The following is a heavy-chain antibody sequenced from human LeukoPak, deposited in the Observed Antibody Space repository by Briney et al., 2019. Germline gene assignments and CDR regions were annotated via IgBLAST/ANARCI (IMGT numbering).Heavy chain of an antibody. V-gene: IGHV1-2*04. D-gene: IGHD2-15*01. CDR2: INPNSGGT. Sequence: ASVKVSCKASGYTFTGCYMHWVRQAPGQGLGWMGWINPNSGGTNYAQKFQGWVTMTRDTSISTAYMELSRLRSDDTAVYYCARSTCSGGSCYDYWGQGTLVTVSS. CDR3: ARSTCSGGSCYDY. CDR1: GYTFTGCY. J-gene: IGHJ4*02.